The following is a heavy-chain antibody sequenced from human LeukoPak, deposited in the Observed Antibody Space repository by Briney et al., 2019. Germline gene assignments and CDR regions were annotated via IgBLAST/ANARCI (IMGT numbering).Heavy chain of an antibody. D-gene: IGHD6-6*01. J-gene: IGHJ5*02. CDR2: INHSGST. Sequence: SETLSLTCAVYGGSFSGYYWSWIRQPPGKGLEWIGEINHSGSTNYNPSLKSRVTISVDTSKNQFSLKLSSVTAADTAVYYCARGPGGENSSSDNWFDPWGQGTLVTVSS. CDR3: ARGPGGENSSSDNWFDP. V-gene: IGHV4-34*01. CDR1: GGSFSGYY.